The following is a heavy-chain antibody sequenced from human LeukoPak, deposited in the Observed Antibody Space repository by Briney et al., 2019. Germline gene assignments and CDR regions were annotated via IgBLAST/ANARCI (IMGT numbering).Heavy chain of an antibody. CDR2: IKEDGSVK. J-gene: IGHJ4*02. CDR3: ARIGYSSSSFDY. Sequence: GGSLGLSCAASGFTFRNYWMSWVRQAPGKGLEWVANIKEDGSVKYFVDSVKGRFTISRDNAKNSVYLQMNSLRAEDTAVYYCARIGYSSSSFDYWGQGILVTVSS. V-gene: IGHV3-7*01. D-gene: IGHD6-6*01. CDR1: GFTFRNYW.